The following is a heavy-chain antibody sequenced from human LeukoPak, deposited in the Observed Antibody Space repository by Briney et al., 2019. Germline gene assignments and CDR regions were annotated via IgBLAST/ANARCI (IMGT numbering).Heavy chain of an antibody. Sequence: ASVKVSCKASGGTFSSYAISWVRQAPGQGLEWMGRIIPILGIANYAQKFQGRVTITADKSTSTAYMELRSLRSDDTAVYYCARGKEYNWFDPWGQGTLVTVSS. CDR2: IIPILGIA. CDR1: GGTFSSYA. V-gene: IGHV1-69*04. CDR3: ARGKEYNWFDP. J-gene: IGHJ5*02.